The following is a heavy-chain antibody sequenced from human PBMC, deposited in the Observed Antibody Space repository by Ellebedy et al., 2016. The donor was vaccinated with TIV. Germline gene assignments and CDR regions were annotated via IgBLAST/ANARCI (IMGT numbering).Heavy chain of an antibody. CDR1: GFTFSSYE. D-gene: IGHD6-13*01. J-gene: IGHJ4*02. Sequence: GGSLRLSCAASGFTFSSYEMNWVRQAPGKGLEWVSYISSSGSTIYYADSVKGRFTISRDNAKNSLYLQVNSLRAEDTAVYYCARVPRGSTWYFDYWGQGTLVTVSS. V-gene: IGHV3-48*03. CDR2: ISSSGSTI. CDR3: ARVPRGSTWYFDY.